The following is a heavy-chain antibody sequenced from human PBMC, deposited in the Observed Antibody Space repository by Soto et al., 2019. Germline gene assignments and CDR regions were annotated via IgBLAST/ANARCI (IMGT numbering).Heavy chain of an antibody. CDR1: GFTFSSYG. Sequence: GGSLRLSCAASGFTFSSYGMHWVRQAPGKGLEWVAVIWYDGSNKYYADSVKGRFTISRDNSKNTLYLQMNSLRAEDTAVYYCARDSATYYGSGSDAFDIWGQGTMVTVSS. J-gene: IGHJ3*02. CDR3: ARDSATYYGSGSDAFDI. V-gene: IGHV3-33*01. D-gene: IGHD3-10*01. CDR2: IWYDGSNK.